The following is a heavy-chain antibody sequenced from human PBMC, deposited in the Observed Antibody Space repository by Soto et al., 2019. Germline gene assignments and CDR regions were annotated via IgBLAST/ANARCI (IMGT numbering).Heavy chain of an antibody. D-gene: IGHD4-17*01. J-gene: IGHJ4*02. Sequence: ASVKVSCKASGGTFSSYAISWVRQAPGQGLEWMGGIIPIFGTANYAQRFQGRVTITADESTSTAYMELSSMRSEDTAVYYCARSGDYGDYLPANWGQGTLVTVSS. V-gene: IGHV1-69*13. CDR1: GGTFSSYA. CDR3: ARSGDYGDYLPAN. CDR2: IIPIFGTA.